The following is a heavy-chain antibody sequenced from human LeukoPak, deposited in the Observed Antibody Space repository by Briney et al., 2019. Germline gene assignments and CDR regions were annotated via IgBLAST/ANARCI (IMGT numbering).Heavy chain of an antibody. J-gene: IGHJ6*03. CDR3: AKMEGQRLYDYCMDV. CDR1: GSGFTFGNFA. CDR2: MSGSGYYT. D-gene: IGHD3-3*01. Sequence: GGSLRLSCEVSGSGFTFGNFAMSWVRQAPGKGLEWVSAMSGSGYYTYYVESVKGRFTISRDNSKNTLYLHMNSLRADDTAVYYCAKMEGQRLYDYCMDVWGRGTTVTVSS. V-gene: IGHV3-23*01.